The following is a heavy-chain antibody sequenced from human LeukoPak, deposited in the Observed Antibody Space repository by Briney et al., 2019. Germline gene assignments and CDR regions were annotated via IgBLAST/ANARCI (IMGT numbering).Heavy chain of an antibody. V-gene: IGHV3-11*06. Sequence: GGSLRLSCAASGFTFSDYYMSWFRQAPGKGLEWVSYISSSSYTNYADSVKGRFTISRDNAKNSLYLQMNSLRAEDTAVYYCARAGEVVVAATDYWGQGTLVTVSS. J-gene: IGHJ4*02. CDR3: ARAGEVVVAATDY. D-gene: IGHD2-15*01. CDR1: GFTFSDYY. CDR2: ISSSSYT.